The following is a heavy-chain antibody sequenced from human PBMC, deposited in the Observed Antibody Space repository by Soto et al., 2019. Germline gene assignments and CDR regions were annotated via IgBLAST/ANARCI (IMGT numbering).Heavy chain of an antibody. CDR3: VQTTGWPGFDI. J-gene: IGHJ4*01. D-gene: IGHD6-19*01. Sequence: EVQLVESGGGLIQPGGSLRLSCAASGFAVSSKSMTWVRQAPGKGLEWVSVIYGGGTTYYADSVKGRFTISRDTSKNTLYLQMNSLRAEDTAVYYCVQTTGWPGFDIWGHATLVTVSS. V-gene: IGHV3-53*01. CDR2: IYGGGTT. CDR1: GFAVSSKS.